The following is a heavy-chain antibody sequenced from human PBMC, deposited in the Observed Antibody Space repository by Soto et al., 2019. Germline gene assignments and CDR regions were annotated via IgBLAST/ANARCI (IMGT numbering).Heavy chain of an antibody. V-gene: IGHV3-23*01. J-gene: IGHJ2*01. CDR1: GFTFRSYA. CDR2: ISGSGIST. Sequence: DVQLLESGGGLVQPGGSLRLSCAASGFTFRSYAMSWVRQAPGKGLEWVSGISGSGISTHYADSVKGRFTVSRDNSKNTLDLQMNILRAEATAVYNCAKEPVGPDWYFDLWGRGTLVTVSS. CDR3: AKEPVGPDWYFDL.